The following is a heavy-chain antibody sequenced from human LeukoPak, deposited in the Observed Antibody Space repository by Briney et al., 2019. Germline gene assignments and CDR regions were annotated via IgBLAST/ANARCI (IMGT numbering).Heavy chain of an antibody. CDR2: INSDVSST. D-gene: IGHD5-18*01. J-gene: IGHJ5*02. CDR3: ATFKDGYLYNWFDA. V-gene: IGHV3-74*01. CDR1: GLTFCSYW. Sequence: GGSLRLSCAASGLTFCSYWMHWVRQAPGKGLVWVLRINSDVSSTSYADSVKGRFTISRDSAKDTLYLQMSSLRAEDTAVYYCATFKDGYLYNWFDAWGQGTLVTVS.